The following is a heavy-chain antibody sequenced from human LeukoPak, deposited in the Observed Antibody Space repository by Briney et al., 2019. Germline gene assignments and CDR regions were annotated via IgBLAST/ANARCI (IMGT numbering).Heavy chain of an antibody. V-gene: IGHV4-38-2*01. CDR3: ARSGEILEWLLFGYFDY. CDR2: IYHSGST. J-gene: IGHJ4*02. CDR1: GYSISSGYY. D-gene: IGHD3-3*01. Sequence: SETLSLTCAVSGYSISSGYYWGWIRQPPGKGLEWIGSIYHSGSTYYNPSLKSRVTISVDTSKNQFSLKLSSVTAADTAVYYCARSGEILEWLLFGYFDYWGQGTLVTVSS.